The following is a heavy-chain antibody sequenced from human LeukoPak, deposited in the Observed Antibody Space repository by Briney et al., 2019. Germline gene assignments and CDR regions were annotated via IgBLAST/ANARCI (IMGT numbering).Heavy chain of an antibody. D-gene: IGHD6-13*01. CDR3: GRDPREQQLVPYFDY. V-gene: IGHV3-21*01. J-gene: IGHJ4*02. CDR2: ISSSSSYI. CDR1: GFTFSSYS. Sequence: GGSLRLSCVASGFTFSSYSMKWVRQAPGKGLEWVSSISSSSSYIDYADSVKGRFTISRDNAKNSLYLQMKSLRAEDTAVFYCGRDPREQQLVPYFDYWGQGTLVTVSS.